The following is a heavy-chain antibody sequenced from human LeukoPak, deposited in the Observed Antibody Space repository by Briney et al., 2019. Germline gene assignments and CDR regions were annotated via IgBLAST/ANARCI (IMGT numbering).Heavy chain of an antibody. CDR2: ISFDGSNK. Sequence: PGRSLRLSCAASGFTFSSYGMHWVRQAPGKGLEWVTVISFDGSNKYYEDSVKGRFTISRDNSKSTLYLQMNSLRAEDTAVYFCAKDGDSSGYYWDSWGQGTLVTVSS. J-gene: IGHJ4*02. V-gene: IGHV3-30*18. CDR1: GFTFSSYG. D-gene: IGHD3-22*01. CDR3: AKDGDSSGYYWDS.